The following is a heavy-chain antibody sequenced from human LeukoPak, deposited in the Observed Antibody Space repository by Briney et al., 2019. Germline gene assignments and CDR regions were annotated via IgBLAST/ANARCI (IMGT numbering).Heavy chain of an antibody. D-gene: IGHD1-20*01. CDR3: ASRYRYNWKKGFGY. Sequence: PSETLSLTCAVYGGSFSGYYWSWIRQPPGKGLEWIGEINHSGSTNYNPSLKSRVTISVDTSKNQFSLKLSSVTAADTAVYYCASRYRYNWKKGFGYWGQGTLVTVSS. CDR1: GGSFSGYY. V-gene: IGHV4-34*01. CDR2: INHSGST. J-gene: IGHJ4*02.